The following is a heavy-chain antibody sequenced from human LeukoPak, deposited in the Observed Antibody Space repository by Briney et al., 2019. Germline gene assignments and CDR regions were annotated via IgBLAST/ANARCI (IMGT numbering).Heavy chain of an antibody. V-gene: IGHV3-30-3*01. J-gene: IGHJ4*02. Sequence: GGSLRLSCAASGFTFSSYAMHWVRQAPGKGLEWVAVISYDGSNKYYADSVKGRFTISRDNSKNTLYLQMNSLRAEDTAVYYCARIDSGYGWDLFDYWGQGTLVTVSS. D-gene: IGHD5-12*01. CDR1: GFTFSSYA. CDR2: ISYDGSNK. CDR3: ARIDSGYGWDLFDY.